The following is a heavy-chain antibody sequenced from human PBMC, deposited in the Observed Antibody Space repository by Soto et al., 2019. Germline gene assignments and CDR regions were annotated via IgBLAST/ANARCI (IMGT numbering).Heavy chain of an antibody. V-gene: IGHV1-69*04. CDR2: IIPILGIA. CDR3: ARDRNSIVEGYFDY. Sequence: GASVKVSCKASGVTFSSYTISWVRQAPGQGLEWMGRIIPILGIANYAQKFQGRVTITADKSTSTAYMELSSLRSEDTAVYYCARDRNSIVEGYFDYWGQGTLVTVSS. CDR1: GVTFSSYT. J-gene: IGHJ4*02. D-gene: IGHD1-26*01.